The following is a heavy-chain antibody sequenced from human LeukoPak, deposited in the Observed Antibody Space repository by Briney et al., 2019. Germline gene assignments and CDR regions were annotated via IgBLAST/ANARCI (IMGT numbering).Heavy chain of an antibody. CDR1: GGSISSSNW. V-gene: IGHV4-4*02. Sequence: SGTLSLTCAVSGGSISSSNWWNRVRQPPGKGLEWIGEIYHSGSTNYNPSLKSRVTISLDKSKNQFSLKLSSVTAADTAVYYCARVLGVAGFNAFDIWGQGTMVTVSS. CDR2: IYHSGST. CDR3: ARVLGVAGFNAFDI. J-gene: IGHJ3*02. D-gene: IGHD6-19*01.